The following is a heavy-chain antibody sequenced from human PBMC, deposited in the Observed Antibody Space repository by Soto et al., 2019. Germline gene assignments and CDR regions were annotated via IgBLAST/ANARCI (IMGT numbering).Heavy chain of an antibody. CDR2: IYWDDDK. CDR3: AHLYCSGGSCYSYWFDP. Sequence: QITLKESGPTLVKPTQTLTLTCTFSGFSLSTSGVGVGWIRQPPGKALEGLALIYWDDDKRYSPSLKSRLTITKDTSKNQVVLTMTNMDPVDTATYYCAHLYCSGGSCYSYWFDPWGQGTLVTVSS. V-gene: IGHV2-5*02. J-gene: IGHJ5*02. D-gene: IGHD2-15*01. CDR1: GFSLSTSGVG.